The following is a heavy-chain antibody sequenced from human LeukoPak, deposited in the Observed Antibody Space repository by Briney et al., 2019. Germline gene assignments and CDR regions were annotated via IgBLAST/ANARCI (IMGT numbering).Heavy chain of an antibody. CDR1: GFTFSSYA. Sequence: GGSLRLSCAASGFTFSSYAMHWVRQAPGKGLEWVAVISYDGSNKYYADSVKGRFTISRDNSKNTLYLQMNGLRAEDTAVYYCAREGAMAFDYWGQGTLVTVSS. J-gene: IGHJ4*02. CDR3: AREGAMAFDY. V-gene: IGHV3-30-3*01. CDR2: ISYDGSNK. D-gene: IGHD5-18*01.